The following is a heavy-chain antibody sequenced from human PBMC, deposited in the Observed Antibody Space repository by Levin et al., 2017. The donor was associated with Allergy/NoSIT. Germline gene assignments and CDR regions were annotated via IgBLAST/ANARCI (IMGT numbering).Heavy chain of an antibody. CDR3: ARGEVGATTPIDY. V-gene: IGHV3-74*01. CDR2: INSDGSST. CDR1: GFTFSSYW. Sequence: PGGSLRLSCAASGFTFSSYWMHWVRQAPGKGLVWVSRINSDGSSTNYADSVKGRLTISRDNAKNTLYLQMNSLRAEDTAVYYCARGEVGATTPIDYWGQGTLVTVSS. D-gene: IGHD1-26*01. J-gene: IGHJ4*02.